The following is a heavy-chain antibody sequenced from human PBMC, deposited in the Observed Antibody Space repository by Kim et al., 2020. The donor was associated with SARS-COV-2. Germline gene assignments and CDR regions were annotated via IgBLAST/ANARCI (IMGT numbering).Heavy chain of an antibody. CDR3: ARRAHYYYGMDV. J-gene: IGHJ6*02. Sequence: SETLSLTCTVSGGSISSYYWSWIRQPPGKGLEWIGYIYYSGSTNYNPSLKSRVTISVDTSKNQFSLKLSSVTAADTAVYYCARRAHYYYGMDVWGQGTTVTVSS. V-gene: IGHV4-59*08. CDR2: IYYSGST. CDR1: GGSISSYY.